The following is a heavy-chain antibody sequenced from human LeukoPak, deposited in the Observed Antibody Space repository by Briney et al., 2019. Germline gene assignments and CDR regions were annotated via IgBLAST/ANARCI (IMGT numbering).Heavy chain of an antibody. CDR2: INPNNGGT. CDR3: AVVSGNGAYDY. D-gene: IGHD4-23*01. Sequence: ASVKVSRKASGYTFTGYYMHWVRQAPGQGLEWMGRINPNNGGTNYAQKFQGRVTMTRDTSISTAYMELSRLRFDDTAVYYCAVVSGNGAYDYWGQGTLVTVSS. V-gene: IGHV1-2*06. J-gene: IGHJ4*02. CDR1: GYTFTGYY.